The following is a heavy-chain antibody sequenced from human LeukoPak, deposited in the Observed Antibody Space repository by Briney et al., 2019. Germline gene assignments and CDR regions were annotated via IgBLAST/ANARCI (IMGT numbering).Heavy chain of an antibody. CDR2: INSDGSST. CDR1: GFTFSSYW. V-gene: IGHV3-74*01. D-gene: IGHD5-12*01. J-gene: IGHJ4*02. CDR3: AKPPSTGRRQSHVLRSYYFDY. Sequence: TGGSLRLSCAASGFTFSSYWMHWVRQAPGKGLVWVSRINSDGSSTYYADSVKGRFTISRDNSKNTLYLQMNSLRAEDTAVYYCAKPPSTGRRQSHVLRSYYFDYWGQGTLVTVSS.